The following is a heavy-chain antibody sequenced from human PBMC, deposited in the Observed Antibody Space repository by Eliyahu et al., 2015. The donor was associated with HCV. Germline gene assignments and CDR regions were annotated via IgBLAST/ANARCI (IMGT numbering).Heavy chain of an antibody. Sequence: EVQLLESGGDLVQPGGSLRLSCAASGFTFSSYVMSWVRQAPGKGLEWVSAISGSAGSAFYADSVKGRVTISRDNSKNTVYLQMSSLRVEDTAVYYCAKDQGWLQWLDYWGQGTLVTVSS. CDR3: AKDQGWLQWLDY. J-gene: IGHJ4*02. V-gene: IGHV3-23*01. D-gene: IGHD5-24*01. CDR1: GFTFSSYV. CDR2: ISGSAGSA.